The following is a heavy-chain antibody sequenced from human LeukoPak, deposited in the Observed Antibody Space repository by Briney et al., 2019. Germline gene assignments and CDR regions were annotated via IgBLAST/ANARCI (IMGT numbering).Heavy chain of an antibody. CDR3: ARGERDYFDSSGYYYFDY. V-gene: IGHV1-2*02. D-gene: IGHD3-22*01. CDR2: INPNSRGT. CDR1: GYTFTDYY. J-gene: IGHJ4*02. Sequence: ASVKVSCKASGYTFTDYYMHWVRQAPGQGLEWMGWINPNSRGTNYAQKFQGRVTMTRDTSISTAYMELSRLTSDDTAVYYCARGERDYFDSSGYYYFDYWGQGTLVTVSS.